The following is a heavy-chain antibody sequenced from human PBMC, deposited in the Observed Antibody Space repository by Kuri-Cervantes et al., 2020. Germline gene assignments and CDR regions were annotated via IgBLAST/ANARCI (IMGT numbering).Heavy chain of an antibody. CDR3: ARASGSYLYYFDY. Sequence: ESLKISCTVSGGSISSYYWSWIRQPPGKGLEWIGYIYYSGSTNYNPSLKSRVTISVDTSKNQFSLKLSSVTAADTAVYYCARASGSYLYYFDYWGQGTLVTVSS. CDR1: GGSISSYY. D-gene: IGHD1-26*01. V-gene: IGHV4-59*01. J-gene: IGHJ4*02. CDR2: IYYSGST.